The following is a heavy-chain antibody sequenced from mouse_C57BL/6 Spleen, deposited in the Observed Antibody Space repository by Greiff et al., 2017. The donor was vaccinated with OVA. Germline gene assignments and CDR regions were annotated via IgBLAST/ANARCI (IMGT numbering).Heavy chain of an antibody. D-gene: IGHD1-1*01. CDR3: ASEGPYGSSYGWYFDV. V-gene: IGHV1-55*01. CDR2: IYPGSGST. J-gene: IGHJ1*03. CDR1: GYTFTSYW. Sequence: QVQLQQPGAELVKPGASVKMSCKASGYTFTSYWITWVKQRPGQGLEWIGDIYPGSGSTNYNEKFKSKATLTVDTSSSTAYMQLSSLTSEDSAVYYCASEGPYGSSYGWYFDVWGTGTTVTVSS.